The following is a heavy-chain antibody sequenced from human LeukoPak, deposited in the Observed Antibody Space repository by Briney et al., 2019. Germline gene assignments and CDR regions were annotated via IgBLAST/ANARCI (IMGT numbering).Heavy chain of an antibody. D-gene: IGHD1-26*01. CDR1: GFAFSSYS. Sequence: GGSLRLSCAASGFAFSSYSMNWVRQAPGRGPEWVSLISTTSTSIYYADSVRGRFTISRDNAKNSLYLQMNSLRAEDTAVYYCARGVGATHFDCWGQGTLVTVST. V-gene: IGHV3-21*06. CDR2: ISTTSTSI. CDR3: ARGVGATHFDC. J-gene: IGHJ4*02.